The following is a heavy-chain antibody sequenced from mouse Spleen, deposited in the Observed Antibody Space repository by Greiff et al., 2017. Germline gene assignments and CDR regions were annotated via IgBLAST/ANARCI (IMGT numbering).Heavy chain of an antibody. V-gene: IGHV5-6-5*01. CDR3: ARHYYGSSSWFAY. Sequence: EVQRVESGGGLVKPGGSLKLSCAASGFTFSSYAMSWVRQTPEKRLEWVASISSGGSTYYPDSVKGRFTISRDNARNILYLQMSSLRSEDTAMYYCARHYYGSSSWFAYWGQGTLVTVSA. D-gene: IGHD1-1*01. J-gene: IGHJ3*01. CDR2: ISSGGST. CDR1: GFTFSSYA.